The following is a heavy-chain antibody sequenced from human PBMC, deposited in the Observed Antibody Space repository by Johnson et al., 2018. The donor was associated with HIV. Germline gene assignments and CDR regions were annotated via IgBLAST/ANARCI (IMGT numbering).Heavy chain of an antibody. V-gene: IGHV3-30*18. CDR2: ISYDGSNK. CDR1: GFTFDDYG. J-gene: IGHJ3*02. D-gene: IGHD6-19*01. CDR3: AQEKSSGWSFHAFDI. Sequence: QVQLVESGGGLVQPGGSLRLSCAASGFTFDDYGMSWVRQAPGKGLEWVAVISYDGSNKYYTDSVKGRFTISRDNSRNTLYLQMNSLRVEDTAMYYCAQEKSSGWSFHAFDIWGQGTVVTVSS.